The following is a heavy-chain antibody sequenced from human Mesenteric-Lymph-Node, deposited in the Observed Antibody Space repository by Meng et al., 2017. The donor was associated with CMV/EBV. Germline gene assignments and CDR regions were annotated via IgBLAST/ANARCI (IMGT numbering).Heavy chain of an antibody. Sequence: KASGYTFTRYYMQWVRQAPGQGLEWMGTINIGGGTTTYAQKLQGRVIMTRDTSTSTVYMELSRLTSEDTAVYYCAAGGVTVAGQAIDPWGQGTLVTVSS. CDR2: INIGGGTT. D-gene: IGHD6-19*01. J-gene: IGHJ5*02. CDR1: GYTFTRYY. CDR3: AAGGVTVAGQAIDP. V-gene: IGHV1-46*01.